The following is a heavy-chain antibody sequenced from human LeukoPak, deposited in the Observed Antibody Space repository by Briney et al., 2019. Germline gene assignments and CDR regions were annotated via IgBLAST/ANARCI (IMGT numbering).Heavy chain of an antibody. CDR1: GFTFSSYA. D-gene: IGHD3-16*01. Sequence: GGSLRLSCAASGFTFSSYAMSWVRQAPGKGLEWVSGISGSGSSTYYADSVKGRFTISRDNSKNTLYLRMNSLRPEDTAIYYCARGPWGGYYYYMDVWGKGTTVTVSS. V-gene: IGHV3-23*01. CDR2: ISGSGSST. J-gene: IGHJ6*03. CDR3: ARGPWGGYYYYMDV.